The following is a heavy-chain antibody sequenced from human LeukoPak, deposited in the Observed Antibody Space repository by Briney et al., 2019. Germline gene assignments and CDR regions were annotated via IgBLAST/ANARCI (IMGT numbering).Heavy chain of an antibody. V-gene: IGHV3-7*01. CDR3: ARDPFFCVP. CDR2: TKEDGGEK. D-gene: IGHD2/OR15-2a*01. CDR1: GFTIRNHW. Sequence: GGSLRLSCEVSGFTIRNHWMSWVRQAPGKGLEWVANTKEDGGEKYYVDSVKGRFTISRDNGKNSLYLQMNSMRVDDTSLYYCARDPFFCVPGGQDPFDTVSS. J-gene: IGHJ1*01.